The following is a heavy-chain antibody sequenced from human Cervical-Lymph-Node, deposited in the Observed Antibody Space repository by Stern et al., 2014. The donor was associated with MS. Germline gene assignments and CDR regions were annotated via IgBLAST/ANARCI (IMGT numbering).Heavy chain of an antibody. D-gene: IGHD1-1*01. CDR3: ATSELEPIFDY. V-gene: IGHV3-48*01. Sequence: VQLVESGGGLVQPGGSLRLSCAASGFTFSSYSMNWVRQAPGKGLEWVSYISSSSSTIYYADSVKGRFTISRDNAKNSLYLQMNSLRAEDTAVYYCATSELEPIFDYWGQGTLVTVSS. CDR2: ISSSSSTI. J-gene: IGHJ4*02. CDR1: GFTFSSYS.